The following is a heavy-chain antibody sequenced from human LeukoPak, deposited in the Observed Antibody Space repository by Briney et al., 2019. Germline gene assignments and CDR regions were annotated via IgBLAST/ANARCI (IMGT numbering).Heavy chain of an antibody. CDR1: GGSISSYS. CDR3: ARGVVPADKGTYYFDY. J-gene: IGHJ4*02. Sequence: SETLSLTCTVSGGSISSYSWSWIRQPAGKGLEWIGRIYTSGSTNYNPSLKSRVTMSVDTSKNQFSLKLSSVTAADTAVYYCARGVVPADKGTYYFDYWGQGTLVTVSS. D-gene: IGHD2-2*01. CDR2: IYTSGST. V-gene: IGHV4-4*07.